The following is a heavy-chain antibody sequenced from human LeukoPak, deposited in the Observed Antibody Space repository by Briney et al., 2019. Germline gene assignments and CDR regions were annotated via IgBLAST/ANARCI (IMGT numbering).Heavy chain of an antibody. J-gene: IGHJ4*02. CDR1: GGSISSGSYY. V-gene: IGHV4-39*07. CDR3: ARGLAGCSSTSCPFDY. D-gene: IGHD2-2*01. Sequence: SQTLSLTCTVSGGSISSGSYYWSWIRQPPGKGLEWIGEINHSGSTNYNPSLKSRVTISVDTSKNQFSLKLSSVTAADTAVYYCARGLAGCSSTSCPFDYWGQGTLVTVSS. CDR2: INHSGST.